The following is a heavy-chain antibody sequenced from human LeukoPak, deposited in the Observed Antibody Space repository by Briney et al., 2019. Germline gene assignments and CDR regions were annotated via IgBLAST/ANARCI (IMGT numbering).Heavy chain of an antibody. CDR1: GFTFSSYG. D-gene: IGHD3-22*01. CDR2: ISGSGGST. Sequence: GGTLRLSCAASGFTFSSYGMSWVRQAPGKGLEWVSAISGSGGSTYYADSVKGRSTISRDNSKNTLYLQMNSLRAEDTAVYYCATAGQRYYYDSSGYYPLDYWGQGTLVTVSS. V-gene: IGHV3-23*01. J-gene: IGHJ4*02. CDR3: ATAGQRYYYDSSGYYPLDY.